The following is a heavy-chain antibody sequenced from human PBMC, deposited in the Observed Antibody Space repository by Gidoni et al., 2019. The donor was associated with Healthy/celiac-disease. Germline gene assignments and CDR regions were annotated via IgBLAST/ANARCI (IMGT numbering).Heavy chain of an antibody. CDR3: AKARYSGDYYYGMDV. CDR1: GFTFDDYA. V-gene: IGHV3-9*01. J-gene: IGHJ6*02. Sequence: EVQLVESGGGVVQPGRSLRLSCAASGFTFDDYAMHWVRQAPGKGLEWVSGISWNSGSIGYADSVKGRFTISRDNAKHSRYLQMNSLRAEDTALYYCAKARYSGDYYYGMDVWGQGTTVTVSS. CDR2: ISWNSGSI. D-gene: IGHD2-15*01.